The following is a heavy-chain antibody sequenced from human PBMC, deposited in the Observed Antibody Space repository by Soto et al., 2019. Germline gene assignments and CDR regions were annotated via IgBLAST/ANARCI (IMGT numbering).Heavy chain of an antibody. CDR1: GFAVSSKY. CDR3: VQTTGWPGFDF. D-gene: IGHD6-19*01. CDR2: IYGGGTT. V-gene: IGHV3-53*01. J-gene: IGHJ4*02. Sequence: EVQLVESGGGLIQPGGSLSLSCAASGFAVSSKYMTWVRQAPGKGLEWVSVIYGGGTTYYADSVKGRFTISRDTSKNTLYVQMNSLRAEDTAVYYCVQTTGWPGFDFWGQGTLVTVSS.